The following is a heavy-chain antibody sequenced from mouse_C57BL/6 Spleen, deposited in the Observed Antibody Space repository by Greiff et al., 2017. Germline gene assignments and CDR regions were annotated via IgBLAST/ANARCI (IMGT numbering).Heavy chain of an antibody. CDR2: IDPSDSYT. D-gene: IGHD1-1*01. CDR1: GYTFTSYW. V-gene: IGHV1-69*01. Sequence: QVQLQQPGAELVMPGASVKLSCKASGYTFTSYWMHWVKQRPGQGLEWIGEIDPSDSYTNYNQKFKGKSTLTVDKSSSTAYMQLSSLTAEDSAVYYCARGDLLLRKGYFDVWGTGTTVTVSS. J-gene: IGHJ1*03. CDR3: ARGDLLLRKGYFDV.